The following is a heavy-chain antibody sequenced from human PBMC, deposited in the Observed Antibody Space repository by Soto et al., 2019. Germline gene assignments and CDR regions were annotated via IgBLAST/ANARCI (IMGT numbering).Heavy chain of an antibody. CDR2: IWYDGSTK. V-gene: IGHV3-33*06. D-gene: IGHD2-15*01. CDR1: GFPFSETG. CDR3: AKKWHTRRDSDGTNGAVAI. Sequence: VQLVESGGGVVQPGRSLRLSCAASGFPFSETGMHWVRQAPGKGLEWVAVIWYDGSTKYYGESVRGRFSISIDNSKNSVNLQMLPLRATDTAVYHGAKKWHTRRDSDGTNGAVAIWGQAKTVSVSS. J-gene: IGHJ3*02.